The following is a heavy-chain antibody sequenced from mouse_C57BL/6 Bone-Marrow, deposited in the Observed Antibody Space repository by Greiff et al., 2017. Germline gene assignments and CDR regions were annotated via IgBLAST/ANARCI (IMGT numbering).Heavy chain of an antibody. Sequence: VQLQQSGAELARPGASVKMSCKASGYTFTSHTMHWVKQRPGQGLEWIGYINPSSGYTKYNQKFKDKATLTADKSSSTAYMQLSSLTSEDSAVYYCARVLWLRYYAMDYWGQGTSVTVSS. V-gene: IGHV1-4*01. J-gene: IGHJ4*01. D-gene: IGHD2-2*01. CDR2: INPSSGYT. CDR1: GYTFTSHT. CDR3: ARVLWLRYYAMDY.